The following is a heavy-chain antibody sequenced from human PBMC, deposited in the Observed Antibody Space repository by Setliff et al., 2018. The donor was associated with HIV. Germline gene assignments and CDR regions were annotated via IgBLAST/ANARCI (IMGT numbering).Heavy chain of an antibody. CDR3: ASATVGGASPFDS. J-gene: IGHJ4*02. CDR2: VYYTGES. D-gene: IGHD4-4*01. Sequence: SETLSLTCSVYGGSISRGGRYWGWIRQHPGRGLVWLGYVYYTGESFYKPSLGGRVTILQDKSKNQFSLELRSVTAADTAVYYCASATVGGASPFDSWGPGTLVTVSS. V-gene: IGHV4-31*03. CDR1: GGSISRGGRY.